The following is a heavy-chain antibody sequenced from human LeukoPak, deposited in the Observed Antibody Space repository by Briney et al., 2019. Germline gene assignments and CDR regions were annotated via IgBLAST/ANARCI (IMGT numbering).Heavy chain of an antibody. Sequence: ASVKVSCKASGYTFTSYDINWVRQATGQGLEWMGWMNPNSGNTGYAQKFQGRVTMTRNTSISTAYMELSNLRSEDTAVYYCARVRRYYYDSSGYSKNYFDYWGQGTLVTVSS. CDR2: MNPNSGNT. V-gene: IGHV1-8*01. J-gene: IGHJ4*02. D-gene: IGHD3-22*01. CDR3: ARVRRYYYDSSGYSKNYFDY. CDR1: GYTFTSYD.